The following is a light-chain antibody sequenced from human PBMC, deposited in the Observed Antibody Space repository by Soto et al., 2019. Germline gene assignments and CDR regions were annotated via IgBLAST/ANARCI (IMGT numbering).Light chain of an antibody. CDR1: QSVSISY. CDR3: QQDVTSPRT. Sequence: EIVLTQSPGTLSLSPGERATLSCRASQSVSISYLAWYQQKPGQAPRLLMYATSNRATDIPDRFSGSGSGTDFTLTISRLEPEDFAVYYCQQDVTSPRTFGQGTKVEIK. V-gene: IGKV3-20*01. CDR2: ATS. J-gene: IGKJ1*01.